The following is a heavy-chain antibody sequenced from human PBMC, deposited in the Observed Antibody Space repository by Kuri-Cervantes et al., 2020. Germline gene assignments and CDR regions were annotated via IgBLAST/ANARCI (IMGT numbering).Heavy chain of an antibody. Sequence: WGSLRLSCTVSGGSISSYYWSWIRQPAGEGLEWIGRIFTGGEIIYNPSLRSRVTLSADTSQNQVSLHLTSATAADTAVYYCAAQVVNGPVDYWGLGTLVTVSS. CDR2: IFTGGEI. D-gene: IGHD2-8*01. CDR1: GGSISSYY. CDR3: AAQVVNGPVDY. J-gene: IGHJ4*02. V-gene: IGHV4-4*07.